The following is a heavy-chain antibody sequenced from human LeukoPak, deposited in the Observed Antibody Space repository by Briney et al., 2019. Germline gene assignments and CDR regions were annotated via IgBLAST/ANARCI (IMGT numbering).Heavy chain of an antibody. CDR2: IDPTDSYT. J-gene: IGHJ4*02. Sequence: GESLRISCKGSRYRFTSYWISWVRRMPGKGLEWMGMIDPTDSYTNYSPSFQGHVTVSADKSITTAYLHWNSLKTSDTAVYYCARRVVDSSGYYYIDYWGQGTLVTVSS. D-gene: IGHD3-22*01. CDR3: ARRVVDSSGYYYIDY. V-gene: IGHV5-10-1*01. CDR1: RYRFTSYW.